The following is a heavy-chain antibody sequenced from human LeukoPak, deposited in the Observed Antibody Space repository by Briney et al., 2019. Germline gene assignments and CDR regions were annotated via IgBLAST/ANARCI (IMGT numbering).Heavy chain of an antibody. D-gene: IGHD5-24*01. CDR3: ARERDVEMATTGLMDV. CDR2: IYTSGST. V-gene: IGHV4-61*02. J-gene: IGHJ6*03. CDR1: GGSISSGSYY. Sequence: NTSQTLSLTCTVSGGSISSGSYYWSWIRQPAGKGLEWIGRIYTSGSTNYNPSLKSRVTISVDTSKNQFSLKLSLVTAADTAVYYCARERDVEMATTGLMDVWGKGTTVTISS.